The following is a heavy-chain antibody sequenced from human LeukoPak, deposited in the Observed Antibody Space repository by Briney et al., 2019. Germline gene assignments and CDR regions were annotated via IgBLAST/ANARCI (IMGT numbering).Heavy chain of an antibody. V-gene: IGHV3-23*01. Sequence: GGSLRLSCAASGFTFSSNAMSWVRQAPGKGLEWVSAISGGGGKSYYAYSMRGCSIISRDTSNNRTYLQMNSLTAEETAVYYCAKVITIFGPVTWGVDYWGERTLVTVSS. D-gene: IGHD3-3*01. CDR1: GFTFSSNA. CDR3: AKVITIFGPVTWGVDY. CDR2: ISGGGGKS. J-gene: IGHJ4*02.